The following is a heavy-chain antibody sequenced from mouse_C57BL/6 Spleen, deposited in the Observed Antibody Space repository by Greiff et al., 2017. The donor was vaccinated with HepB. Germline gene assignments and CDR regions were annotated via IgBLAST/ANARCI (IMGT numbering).Heavy chain of an antibody. CDR1: GYTFTSYW. V-gene: IGHV1-64*01. J-gene: IGHJ1*03. D-gene: IGHD2-3*01. Sequence: QVHVKQSGAELVKPGASVKLSCKASGYTFTSYWMHWVKQRPGQGLEWIGMIHPNSGSTNYNEKFKSKATLTVDKHSSTAYMHLSSLTSEDSAVYCCARWEMDWYFDVWGTGTTVTVSS. CDR2: IHPNSGST. CDR3: ARWEMDWYFDV.